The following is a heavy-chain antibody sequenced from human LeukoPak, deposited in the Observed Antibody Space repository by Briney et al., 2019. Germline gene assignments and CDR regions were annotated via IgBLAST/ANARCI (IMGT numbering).Heavy chain of an antibody. Sequence: SETLSLTCTVSGGSISSYYWSWIRQPPGKGLEWIGYIYYSGSTDYNPSLKSRVTISVDTSKNQFSLKLSSVTAADTAVYYCARHVRIVGTTIVDYWGQGTLVTVSS. CDR1: GGSISSYY. V-gene: IGHV4-59*08. J-gene: IGHJ4*02. CDR2: IYYSGST. CDR3: ARHVRIVGTTIVDY. D-gene: IGHD1-26*01.